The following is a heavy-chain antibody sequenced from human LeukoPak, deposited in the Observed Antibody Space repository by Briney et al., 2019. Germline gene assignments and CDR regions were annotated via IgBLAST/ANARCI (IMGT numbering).Heavy chain of an antibody. CDR2: MNPNSGNT. J-gene: IGHJ4*02. Sequence: ASVKVSCKASGYTFTSYDINWVRQATGQGLEWMGWMNPNSGNTGYAQKFQGRVTMTRNTSISTAYMELSSLRSEDTAVYYCARGTVTARYSYFDYWGQGTLVTVSS. V-gene: IGHV1-8*01. CDR3: ARGTVTARYSYFDY. CDR1: GYTFTSYD. D-gene: IGHD2-21*02.